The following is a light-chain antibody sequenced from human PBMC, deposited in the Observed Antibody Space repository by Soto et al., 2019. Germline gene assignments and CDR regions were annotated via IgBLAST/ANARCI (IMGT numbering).Light chain of an antibody. V-gene: IGLV4-69*01. CDR2: LNSDGGH. CDR1: SGHSNYD. CDR3: QTWGTGIKV. J-gene: IGLJ2*01. Sequence: QAVLTQSPSASASLGASVKLTCTLNSGHSNYDIAWHQQQPEKGPRYLMKLNSDGGHAKGGGLPGRFSAPSSGAERYLTISSLQSEDEADYNCQTWGTGIKVFGGGTKLAVL.